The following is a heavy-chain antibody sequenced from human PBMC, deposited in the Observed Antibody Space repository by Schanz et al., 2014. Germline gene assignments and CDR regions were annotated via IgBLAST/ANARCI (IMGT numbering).Heavy chain of an antibody. CDR2: INESHSSI. D-gene: IGHD5-12*01. J-gene: IGHJ4*02. CDR1: GFSFSSYA. Sequence: EVQLLESGGGLVEPGGSLRLSCAASGFSFSSYAMGWVRQARGMGLEWVSAINESHSSIYYGESVRGRFTITRDNAQNMLFLQLNNLGAEDSAGYYCARKVVATIEGYFDYWGQGTLVTVSS. CDR3: ARKVVATIEGYFDY. V-gene: IGHV3-23*01.